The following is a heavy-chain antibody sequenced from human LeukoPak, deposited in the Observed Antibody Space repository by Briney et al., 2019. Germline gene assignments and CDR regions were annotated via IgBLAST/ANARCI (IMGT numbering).Heavy chain of an antibody. J-gene: IGHJ6*03. V-gene: IGHV1-69*05. CDR1: GGTFISYA. CDR3: ARGILTGYYSPTYYYYYYMDV. CDR2: IIPVFGTA. D-gene: IGHD3-9*01. Sequence: SVKVSCKASGGTFISYAISWVRQAPGQGLEWMGGIIPVFGTANYAQKFQGRVTITTDESTSTAYMELSSLRSEDTAVYYCARGILTGYYSPTYYYYYYMDVWGKGTTVTVSS.